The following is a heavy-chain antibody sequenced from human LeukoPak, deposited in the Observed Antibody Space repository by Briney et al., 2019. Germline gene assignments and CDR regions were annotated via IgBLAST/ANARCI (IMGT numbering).Heavy chain of an antibody. CDR2: IIGYNGNT. J-gene: IGHJ4*02. D-gene: IGHD2-15*01. Sequence: ASVKVSCKASGYTFTSYGISCVRQAPGQGLEWMGWIIGYNGNTHYAQNLQGRVTMNTDPSTSTAYMELRSLRSDDTAVYYCARGPYCSGGTCYSQYFDYWGQGTLVTVSS. CDR1: GYTFTSYG. V-gene: IGHV1-18*01. CDR3: ARGPYCSGGTCYSQYFDY.